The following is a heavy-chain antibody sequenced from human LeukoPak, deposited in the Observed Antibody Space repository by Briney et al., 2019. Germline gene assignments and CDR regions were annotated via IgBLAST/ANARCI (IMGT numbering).Heavy chain of an antibody. CDR2: ISREGAST. Sequence: GGSLRLSCAASGLTFSRYAMCWVRQAPGKGLEYVSGISREGASTDYASSVKGRFTISRDNSKDTLYLQMGSLRGEDTGVYYCARDSESGELRFQQWGQGTLVTVSS. V-gene: IGHV3-64*01. J-gene: IGHJ1*01. CDR1: GLTFSRYA. D-gene: IGHD1-7*01. CDR3: ARDSESGELRFQQ.